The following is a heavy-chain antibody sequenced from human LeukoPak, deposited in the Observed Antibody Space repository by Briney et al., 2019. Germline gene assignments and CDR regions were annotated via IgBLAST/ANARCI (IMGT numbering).Heavy chain of an antibody. CDR1: GFTFSSYS. J-gene: IGHJ5*02. CDR3: ASKVYGYLAGWFDP. D-gene: IGHD5-18*01. CDR2: ISSSSSTI. V-gene: IGHV3-48*04. Sequence: GGSLRLSCAASGFTFSSYSMNWVRQAPGKGLEWVSYISSSSSTIYYADSVKGRFTISRDNAKNSLYLQMNSLRAEDTAVYYCASKVYGYLAGWFDPWGQGTLVTVSS.